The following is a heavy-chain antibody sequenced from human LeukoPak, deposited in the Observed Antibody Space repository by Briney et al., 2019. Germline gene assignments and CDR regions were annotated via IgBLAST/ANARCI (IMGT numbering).Heavy chain of an antibody. V-gene: IGHV3-20*04. D-gene: IGHD3-10*01. J-gene: IGHJ4*02. CDR1: GFAFDDYG. Sequence: GGSLRLSCAVSGFAFDDYGMSWVRQAPGKGLEWVSGINWNGGSTGYADSVKRRFTISRDNAKNSLYLQMNSLRADDKALYYCAIDSRYYYGSGSNRYWGQGTLVTVSP. CDR2: INWNGGST. CDR3: AIDSRYYYGSGSNRY.